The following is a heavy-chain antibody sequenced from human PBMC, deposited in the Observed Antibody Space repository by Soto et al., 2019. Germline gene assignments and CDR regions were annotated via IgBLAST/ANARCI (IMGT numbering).Heavy chain of an antibody. J-gene: IGHJ5*02. D-gene: IGHD3-3*01. CDR1: GGSISSGGYS. CDR2: IYHSGST. Sequence: LSLTCAVSGGSISSGGYSWSWIRQPPGKGLEWIGYIYHSGSTYYNPSLKSRVTISVDRSKNQFSLKLSSVTAADTAVYYCARGVLEWLGNWFDPWGQGTLVTVSS. V-gene: IGHV4-30-2*01. CDR3: ARGVLEWLGNWFDP.